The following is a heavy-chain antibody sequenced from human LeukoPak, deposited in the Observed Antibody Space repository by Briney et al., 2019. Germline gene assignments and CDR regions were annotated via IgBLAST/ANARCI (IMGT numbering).Heavy chain of an antibody. Sequence: ASVKVSCKASGGTFSSYAISWVRQAPGQGLEWMGGIIPIFGTANYAQKFQGRVTITADESTSTAYMELSSLRSEDTAVYYCARARKLKIFGVVSYYYYYMDVWGKGTTVTVSS. J-gene: IGHJ6*03. D-gene: IGHD3-3*01. V-gene: IGHV1-69*13. CDR2: IIPIFGTA. CDR1: GGTFSSYA. CDR3: ARARKLKIFGVVSYYYYYMDV.